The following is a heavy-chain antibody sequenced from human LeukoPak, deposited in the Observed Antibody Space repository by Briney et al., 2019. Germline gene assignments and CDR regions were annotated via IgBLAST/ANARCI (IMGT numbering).Heavy chain of an antibody. CDR2: ISSSDSTI. D-gene: IGHD3-22*01. J-gene: IGHJ4*02. CDR3: ARVLHRRNYDSSVYYGY. CDR1: GFTFSSYE. V-gene: IGHV3-48*03. Sequence: WGSLRLSCAASGFTFSSYEMNWVRQAPGKGLEWVSYISSSDSTIYYAESVKGRFTISRDNAKNSLYLQMNSLRAEDTAVYYCARVLHRRNYDSSVYYGYWGQGTLVTVSS.